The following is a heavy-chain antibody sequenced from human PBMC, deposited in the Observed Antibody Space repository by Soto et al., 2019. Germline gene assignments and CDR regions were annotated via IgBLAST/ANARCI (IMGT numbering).Heavy chain of an antibody. CDR3: ARALVGPYTLDY. CDR1: GGTFSSYA. V-gene: IGHV1-69*13. Sequence: SVKVSCKASGGTFSSYAISWVRQAPGQGLEWMGGIIPIFGTANYEQKFQGRVTITADESTSTAYMELSSLRSEDTAVYYCARALVGPYTLDYWGQGTLVTVSS. J-gene: IGHJ4*02. D-gene: IGHD1-26*01. CDR2: IIPIFGTA.